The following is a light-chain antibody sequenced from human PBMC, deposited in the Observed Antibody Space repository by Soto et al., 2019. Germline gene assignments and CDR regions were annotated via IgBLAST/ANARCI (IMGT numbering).Light chain of an antibody. J-gene: IGLJ1*01. CDR1: SSDVGGYNS. CDR3: SSFTSSITNV. CDR2: DVT. Sequence: ALTQPASVSGSPGQSVTISCTGTSSDVGGYNSVSWYQQHPGKAPKLILYDVTDRPSGVSYRFSGSKSGNTASLTISGLQAADEADYFCSSFTSSITNVFGSGTKVTVL. V-gene: IGLV2-14*01.